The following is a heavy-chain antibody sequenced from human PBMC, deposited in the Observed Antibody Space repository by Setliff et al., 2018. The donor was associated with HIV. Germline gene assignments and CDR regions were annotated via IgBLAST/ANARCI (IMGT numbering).Heavy chain of an antibody. CDR3: ARAIPLVPFDY. D-gene: IGHD6-13*01. CDR1: GFTFSSSW. CDR2: IKEDGSEK. Sequence: GGSLRLSCAASGFTFSSSWMSWVRQAPGKGLEWVANIKEDGSEKYFVDSVKGRFTISRDNAKNSLYLQMNSLRAEDTAVYYCARAIPLVPFDYWGQGTLVTVSS. J-gene: IGHJ4*02. V-gene: IGHV3-7*01.